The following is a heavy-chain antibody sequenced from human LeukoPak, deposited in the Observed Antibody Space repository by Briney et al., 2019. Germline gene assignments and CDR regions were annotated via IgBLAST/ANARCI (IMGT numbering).Heavy chain of an antibody. V-gene: IGHV4-59*01. D-gene: IGHD3-22*01. Sequence: SETLSLTCTVSGASISSYYWSWIRQPPGKGLEWIGDIYYSGSTNYNPSLKSRVTFSVDTSKNQFSLKLISVTAADTAVYYCARARSSGYYYITGGAFDIWGQGTMVTVSS. J-gene: IGHJ3*02. CDR2: IYYSGST. CDR1: GASISSYY. CDR3: ARARSSGYYYITGGAFDI.